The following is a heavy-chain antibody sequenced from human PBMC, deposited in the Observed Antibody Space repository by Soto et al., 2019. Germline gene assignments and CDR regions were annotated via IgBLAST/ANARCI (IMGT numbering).Heavy chain of an antibody. V-gene: IGHV3-74*01. Sequence: WVSLLVPWATCGLSFSIYLMDWVRQTAGKGLAWVSQINSDGSATRYADSVKGRLTISRDNAKNTVYLQMNSLRSEDTAVYYCATLNSFGSDYWGHGTLVTVSS. CDR3: ATLNSFGSDY. D-gene: IGHD5-18*01. CDR2: INSDGSAT. J-gene: IGHJ4*01. CDR1: GLSFSIYL.